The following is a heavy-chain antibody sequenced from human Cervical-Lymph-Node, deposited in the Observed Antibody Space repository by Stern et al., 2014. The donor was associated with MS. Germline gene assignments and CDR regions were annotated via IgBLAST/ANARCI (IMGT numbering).Heavy chain of an antibody. CDR2: IIPIFGIA. D-gene: IGHD4-11*01. CDR1: GRTFSSYA. Sequence: QVQLVESGAEVKKPGSSVKVSCKASGRTFSSYAISWLRQAPGQGPEWIGGIIPIFGIANYDQKFQGRATITADKFPSIAYTALSSVRSEEPAVYYCAGDTTVTSGQYWFDPWGQGTLVTVSS. J-gene: IGHJ5*02. V-gene: IGHV1-69*17. CDR3: AGDTTVTSGQYWFDP.